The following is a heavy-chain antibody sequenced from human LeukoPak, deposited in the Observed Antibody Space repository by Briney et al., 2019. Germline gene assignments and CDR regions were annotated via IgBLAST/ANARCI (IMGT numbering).Heavy chain of an antibody. CDR3: AKDLYCSGGSCY. V-gene: IGHV3-30*02. D-gene: IGHD2-15*01. Sequence: GGSLRLSCAASGFTFSGYGMHWLRQAPGKGLEWVAFIRFDGSNKYYADSVKGRFTISRDNSKNTLYLQMNSLRAEDTAVYYCAKDLYCSGGSCYFGQGTLVTVSS. CDR2: IRFDGSNK. CDR1: GFTFSGYG. J-gene: IGHJ4*02.